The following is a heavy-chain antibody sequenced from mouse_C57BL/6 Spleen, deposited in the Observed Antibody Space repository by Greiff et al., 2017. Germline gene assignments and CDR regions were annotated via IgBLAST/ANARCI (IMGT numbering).Heavy chain of an antibody. CDR2: IHPNSGST. Sequence: QVQLQQPGAELVKPGASVKLSCKASGYTFTSYWMHWVKQRPGQGLEWIGMIHPNSGSTNYNEKFKSKATLTVDKSSSTAYMQLSSLTSEDSAVYDCARSTTVVATGYFDGWGTGTTVTVSS. CDR3: ARSTTVVATGYFDG. J-gene: IGHJ1*03. CDR1: GYTFTSYW. D-gene: IGHD1-1*01. V-gene: IGHV1-64*01.